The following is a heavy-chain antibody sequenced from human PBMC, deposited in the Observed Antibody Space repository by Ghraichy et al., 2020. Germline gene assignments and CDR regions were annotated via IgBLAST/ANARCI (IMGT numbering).Heavy chain of an antibody. J-gene: IGHJ2*01. D-gene: IGHD3-10*01. V-gene: IGHV3-48*03. CDR3: ARWFMESSGNWYFDL. Sequence: GGSLRLSCVASGFTFSSYEMNWVRQAPGMGLEWVSYISGSSSATYYADSVKGRFTISRDNAKNSLYLQMNSLGAEDTALYYCARWFMESSGNWYFDLWGRGTLVTVSS. CDR2: ISGSSSAT. CDR1: GFTFSSYE.